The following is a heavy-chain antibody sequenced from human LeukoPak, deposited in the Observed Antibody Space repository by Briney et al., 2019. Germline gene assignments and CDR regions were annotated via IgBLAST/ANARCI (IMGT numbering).Heavy chain of an antibody. CDR2: IKQDGSEK. V-gene: IGHV3-7*01. CDR3: ARHSPYGDYYYSDY. Sequence: GGSLRLSCAASGFTFSSYWMSWVRQAPGKGLEWVANIKQDGSEKYYVDSVKGRFTISRDNAKNSLYLQMNSLRAEDTAVYYCARHSPYGDYYYSDYWGQGTLVTVSS. D-gene: IGHD4-17*01. J-gene: IGHJ4*02. CDR1: GFTFSSYW.